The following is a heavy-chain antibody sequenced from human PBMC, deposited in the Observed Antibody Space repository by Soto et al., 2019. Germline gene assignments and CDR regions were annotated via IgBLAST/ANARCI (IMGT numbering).Heavy chain of an antibody. D-gene: IGHD1-26*01. CDR2: IYHSGTT. J-gene: IGHJ4*02. V-gene: IGHV4-59*01. CDR3: ARDMPYAAGSLAGCDY. CDR1: GDSITGSY. Sequence: QVQLRESGPGLVKPSETLSLTCTVSGDSITGSYWSWIRQPPGKTLEWIGYIYHSGTTTYNPSLKSRVTISVDTSKNQFYLRLTSVIAADTAVYYCARDMPYAAGSLAGCDYWGQGILVTVSS.